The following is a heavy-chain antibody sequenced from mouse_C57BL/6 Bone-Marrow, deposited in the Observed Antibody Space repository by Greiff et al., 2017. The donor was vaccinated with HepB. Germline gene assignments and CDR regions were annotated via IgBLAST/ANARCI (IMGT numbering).Heavy chain of an antibody. J-gene: IGHJ2*01. CDR3: TRKRNLFRPFDY. Sequence: VQLQQSGTVLARPGASVKMSCKTSGYTFTSYWMHWVKQRPGQGLEWIGAIYPGNSDTSYNQKFKGKAKLTAVTSASTAYMELSSLTNEDSAVYYCTRKRNLFRPFDYWGQGTTLTVSS. CDR2: IYPGNSDT. V-gene: IGHV1-5*01. CDR1: GYTFTSYW.